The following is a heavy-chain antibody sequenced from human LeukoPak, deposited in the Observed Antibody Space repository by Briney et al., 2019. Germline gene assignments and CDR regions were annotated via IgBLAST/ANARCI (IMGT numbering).Heavy chain of an antibody. CDR1: GYPFSKYG. Sequence: ASVKVSCKASGYPFSKYGISWGRQAPGQGLEWMGWVSSYNGNTDYAQKLQGRVTMTTDTSTATAYMELRSLTADDTAKYYCVRDCFISRSAAEYWGQGTLVTVSS. J-gene: IGHJ4*02. CDR3: VRDCFISRSAAEY. V-gene: IGHV1-18*01. D-gene: IGHD3-3*02. CDR2: VSSYNGNT.